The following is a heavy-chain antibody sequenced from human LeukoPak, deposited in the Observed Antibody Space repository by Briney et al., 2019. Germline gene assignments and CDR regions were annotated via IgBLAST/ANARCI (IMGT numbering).Heavy chain of an antibody. V-gene: IGHV3-7*01. CDR3: AELGITMIGGV. CDR1: GITGYS. J-gene: IGHJ6*04. Sequence: GGSLRLSCAASGITGYSMHGVRQAPGKGLEWVANIKQDGSEKYYVDSVKGRFTISRDNAKNSLYLQMNSLRAEDTAVYYCAELGITMIGGVWGKGTTVTISS. D-gene: IGHD3-10*02. CDR2: IKQDGSEK.